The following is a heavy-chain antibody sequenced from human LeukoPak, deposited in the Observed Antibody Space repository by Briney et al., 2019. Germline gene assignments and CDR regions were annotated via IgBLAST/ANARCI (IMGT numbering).Heavy chain of an antibody. V-gene: IGHV4-30-2*01. J-gene: IGHJ4*02. Sequence: KSSETLSLTCAVSGGSISSSNWWSWIRPPPGKGLEWIGYIYHSGSTYYNPSLKSRVTISVDRSKNQFSLKLSSVTAADTAVYYCASGRTVTTVFGDWGQGTLVTVSS. CDR1: GGSISSSNW. CDR3: ASGRTVTTVFGD. CDR2: IYHSGST. D-gene: IGHD4-17*01.